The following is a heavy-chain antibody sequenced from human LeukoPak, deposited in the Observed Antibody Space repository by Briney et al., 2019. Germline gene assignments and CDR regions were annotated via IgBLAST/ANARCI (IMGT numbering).Heavy chain of an antibody. J-gene: IGHJ4*02. CDR2: ISAYNGNT. Sequence: ASVKVSCKASGGTFTTYGINWVRQAPGQGLEWMGWISAYNGNTNYAQKLQGRVTMTTDTSTSTAYMELRSLRSDDTAVYYCARDGGAVATGHFDYWGQGTLVTVSS. V-gene: IGHV1-18*01. D-gene: IGHD5-12*01. CDR3: ARDGGAVATGHFDY. CDR1: GGTFTTYG.